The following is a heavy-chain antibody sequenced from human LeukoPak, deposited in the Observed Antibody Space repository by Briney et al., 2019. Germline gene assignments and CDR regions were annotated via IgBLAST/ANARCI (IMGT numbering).Heavy chain of an antibody. CDR2: INHSGST. D-gene: IGHD4/OR15-4a*01. CDR1: GGSFSGYY. CDR3: ARRAGAYSHPYDY. Sequence: SETLSLTCAVYGGSFSGYYWSWIRQPPGKGLEWIGEINHSGSTNYNPSLKSRVTISVDTSKNQFSLKLSSVTAADTAVYYCARRAGAYSHPYDYWGQGTLVTVSS. V-gene: IGHV4-34*01. J-gene: IGHJ4*02.